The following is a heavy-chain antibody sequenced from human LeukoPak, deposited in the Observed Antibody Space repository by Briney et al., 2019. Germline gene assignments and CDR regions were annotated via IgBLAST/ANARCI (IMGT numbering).Heavy chain of an antibody. CDR1: GLTVNFNY. V-gene: IGHV3-66*04. CDR3: ASQASNYYGSGSYYDS. J-gene: IGHJ4*02. D-gene: IGHD3-10*01. Sequence: GGSLRLSCVASGLTVNFNYMAWVRQAPGKGLECVSLIHGGGKTYYADSVKGRFTISRDNSKNTLNLQMNSLRVEDTAFYYCASQASNYYGSGSYYDSWGQGTLVTVSS. CDR2: IHGGGKT.